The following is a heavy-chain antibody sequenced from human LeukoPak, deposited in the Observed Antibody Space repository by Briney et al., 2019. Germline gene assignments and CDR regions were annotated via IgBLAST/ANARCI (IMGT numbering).Heavy chain of an antibody. CDR3: ATSRFSGGLGRFDP. Sequence: PSETLSLTRTVSGGSINSGSYYYHWIRQPAGKGLEWIGRIYTSGSTIYTPSLKSRVTISVDTSKNQVSLKLTSVTAADTAVYYCATSRFSGGLGRFDPWGQGTLVTASS. V-gene: IGHV4-61*02. J-gene: IGHJ5*02. CDR2: IYTSGST. CDR1: GGSINSGSYY. D-gene: IGHD3-10*01.